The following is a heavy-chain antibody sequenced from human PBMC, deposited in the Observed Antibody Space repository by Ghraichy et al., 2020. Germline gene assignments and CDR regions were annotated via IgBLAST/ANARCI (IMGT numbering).Heavy chain of an antibody. CDR3: ARDPDGLYSSGWYVYFDY. CDR1: GFTFSSYW. V-gene: IGHV3-7*03. Sequence: LSLTCAASGFTFSSYWMSWVRQAPGKGLEWVANIKQDGSEKYYVDSVKGRFTISRDNAKNSLYLQMNSLRAEDTAVYYCARDPDGLYSSGWYVYFDYWGQGTLVTVSS. J-gene: IGHJ4*02. D-gene: IGHD6-19*01. CDR2: IKQDGSEK.